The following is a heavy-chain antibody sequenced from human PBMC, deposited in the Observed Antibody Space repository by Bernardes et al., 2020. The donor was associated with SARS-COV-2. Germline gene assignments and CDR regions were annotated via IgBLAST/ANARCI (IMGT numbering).Heavy chain of an antibody. Sequence: GGSLRLSCGASGFSFHKYGMNWVRQAPGKGLEWVSGISPSGGITYYTDSVKDRFTVSRDNSQNTLYLQINSLRADDTAVYYCAKQDYNSGWTSRFFDYWGQGTLVTVSS. V-gene: IGHV3-23*01. J-gene: IGHJ4*02. CDR3: AKQDYNSGWTSRFFDY. D-gene: IGHD6-19*01. CDR1: GFSFHKYG. CDR2: ISPSGGIT.